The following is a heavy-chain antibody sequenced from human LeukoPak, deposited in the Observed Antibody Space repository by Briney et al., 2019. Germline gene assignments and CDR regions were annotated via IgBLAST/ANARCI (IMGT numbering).Heavy chain of an antibody. CDR1: GGSISSYH. Sequence: PSETLSLTCTVSGGSISSYHWSWIRQPPGKGLEWIGYISYSGSTNYNPSLKSRVTISIDTSNYQFSLKLNSVTAADTAVYYCARGKITMVRGVTAGGFDYWGQGTLVTVSS. V-gene: IGHV4-59*01. J-gene: IGHJ4*02. D-gene: IGHD3-10*01. CDR3: ARGKITMVRGVTAGGFDY. CDR2: ISYSGST.